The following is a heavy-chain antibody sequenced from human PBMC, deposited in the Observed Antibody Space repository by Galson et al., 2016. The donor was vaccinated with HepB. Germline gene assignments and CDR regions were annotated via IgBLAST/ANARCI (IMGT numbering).Heavy chain of an antibody. CDR2: IANSGYST. CDR3: ARDYIMMTVTWGPDY. CDR1: GFTFSKFA. D-gene: IGHD4-17*01. V-gene: IGHV3-23*01. J-gene: IGHJ4*02. Sequence: SLRLSCAASGFTFSKFAMTWVRQAPGKGLQWVATIANSGYSTYYADSVRGRFTISRDNSEDTVYLQMNSLRAEDTALYYCARDYIMMTVTWGPDYWGQGTLVSVSS.